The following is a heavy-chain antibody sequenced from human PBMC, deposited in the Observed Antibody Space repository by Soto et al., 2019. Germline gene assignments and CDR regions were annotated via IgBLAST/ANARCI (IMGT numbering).Heavy chain of an antibody. CDR3: TGDAY. V-gene: IGHV1-69*01. Sequence: QVQLVQSGAEVKKPGSSVKVSCKASGGTFSSYVISWVRQAPGQGLEWMGGIIPIFASLNYAQKFQGRVTITADESTSTAYMELSSLKSEDTAGYYCTGDAYWGQGTLVTVSS. J-gene: IGHJ4*02. CDR2: IIPIFASL. CDR1: GGTFSSYV.